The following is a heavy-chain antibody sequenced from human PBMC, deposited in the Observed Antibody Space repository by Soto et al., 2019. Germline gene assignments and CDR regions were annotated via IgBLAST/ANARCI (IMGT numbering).Heavy chain of an antibody. CDR1: GGSISSYY. CDR2: IYYSGST. V-gene: IGHV4-59*01. CDR3: ARMSGYSSSWYWFDP. J-gene: IGHJ5*02. Sequence: PSETLSLTCTVSGGSISSYYWGWIRQPPGKGLEWIGYIYYSGSTNYNPSLKSRVTISVDTSKNQSSLKLSSVTAADTAVYYCARMSGYSSSWYWFDPWGQGTLVTVSS. D-gene: IGHD6-13*01.